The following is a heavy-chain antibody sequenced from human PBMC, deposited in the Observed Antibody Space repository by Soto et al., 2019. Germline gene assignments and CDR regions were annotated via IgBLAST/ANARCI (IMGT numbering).Heavy chain of an antibody. CDR2: IYPGDSDT. J-gene: IGHJ6*02. Sequence: PGESLKISCKGSGYSFTSYWIGWVRQMPGKGLEWMGIIYPGDSDTRYSPSFQGQVTISANKSISTAYLQWSSLKASDTAMYYCARNGYYGSGSSPEWDYYHYGIDVWGQGTTVTVSS. CDR1: GYSFTSYW. D-gene: IGHD3-10*01. CDR3: ARNGYYGSGSSPEWDYYHYGIDV. V-gene: IGHV5-51*01.